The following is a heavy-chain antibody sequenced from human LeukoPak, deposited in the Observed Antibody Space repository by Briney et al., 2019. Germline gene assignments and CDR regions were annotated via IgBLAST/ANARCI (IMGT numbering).Heavy chain of an antibody. CDR3: ARHGYSGYDFRY. Sequence: PSETLSLTCAVYGGSFSGYSWSWIRQPPGKGLEWIGEINHSGSTNYNPSLKSRVTISVDTSKNQFSLRLSSVTAADTAVYYCARHGYSGYDFRYWGQGTLVTVSS. CDR1: GGSFSGYS. V-gene: IGHV4-34*01. J-gene: IGHJ4*02. CDR2: INHSGST. D-gene: IGHD5-12*01.